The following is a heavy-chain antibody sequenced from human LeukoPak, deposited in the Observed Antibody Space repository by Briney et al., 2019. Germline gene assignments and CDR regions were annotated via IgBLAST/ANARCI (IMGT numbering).Heavy chain of an antibody. CDR2: ISANNANT. CDR1: GYTFTSYG. CDR3: ARIRWGLSDAFDI. D-gene: IGHD4-23*01. J-gene: IGHJ3*02. Sequence: GASVKVSCKASGYTFTSYGISWVRQAPGQGLEWMGWISANNANTNYAQKFQGRVTMTTDTSTTTAYMELRSLTSDDTAMYYCARIRWGLSDAFDIWGQGTMVTVSS. V-gene: IGHV1-18*04.